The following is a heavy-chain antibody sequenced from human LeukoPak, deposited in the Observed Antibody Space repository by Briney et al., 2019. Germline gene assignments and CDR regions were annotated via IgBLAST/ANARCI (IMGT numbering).Heavy chain of an antibody. CDR1: GGSFSGYY. CDR3: ARGGLTYGANSNY. D-gene: IGHD4-17*01. V-gene: IGHV4-34*01. J-gene: IGHJ4*02. CDR2: ITHSGST. Sequence: SETLSLTCTVYGGSFSGYYWSWIRQPPGKGLEWIGEITHSGSTNYNPSLNSPLTISIDTSKTHFSLKLNSVTAADTAVYYCARGGLTYGANSNYWGQGTLVTVSS.